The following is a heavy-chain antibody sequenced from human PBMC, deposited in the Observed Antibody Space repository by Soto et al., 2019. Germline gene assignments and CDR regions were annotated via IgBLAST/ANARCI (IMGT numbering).Heavy chain of an antibody. CDR3: ARIYDSSGYHTYYYYGMDV. D-gene: IGHD3-22*01. CDR2: ISAYNGNT. V-gene: IGHV1-18*01. CDR1: GYTFTSYG. J-gene: IGHJ6*02. Sequence: ASVKVSCKASGYTFTSYGISWVRQAPGQGLEWMGWISAYNGNTNYAQKLQGRVTMTTDTSTSTAYMELRSLRSDDTAVYYCARIYDSSGYHTYYYYGMDVWGQGTTVTVSS.